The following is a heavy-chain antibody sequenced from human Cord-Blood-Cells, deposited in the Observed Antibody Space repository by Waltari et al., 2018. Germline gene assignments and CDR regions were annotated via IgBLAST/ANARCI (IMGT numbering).Heavy chain of an antibody. V-gene: IGHV4-39*07. CDR3: ARAYDSSGYYYRGSYWYFDL. Sequence: QLQLQESGPGLVKPSETLSLTCTVSGGSISSSSSYWGWIRQPPGQGLEWIGSIYYSGSTYYNPSLKSRVTISVDTSKNQFSLKLSSVTAADTAVYYCARAYDSSGYYYRGSYWYFDLWGRGTLVTVSS. J-gene: IGHJ2*01. CDR2: IYYSGST. D-gene: IGHD3-22*01. CDR1: GGSISSSSSY.